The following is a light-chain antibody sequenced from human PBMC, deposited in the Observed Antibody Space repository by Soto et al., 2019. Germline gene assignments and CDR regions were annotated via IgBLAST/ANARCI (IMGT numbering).Light chain of an antibody. CDR1: QSIHTS. V-gene: IGKV3-11*01. Sequence: GLTQTTATLSLSHGERATLSCRASQSIHTSLAWYQQKSGKPPRLVIYDSTLRANGVPDRFGGSRSGTEFTLTINSLEPEDFAVYYCQQRNVWTPITFGQGTRLEIK. J-gene: IGKJ5*01. CDR3: QQRNVWTPIT. CDR2: DST.